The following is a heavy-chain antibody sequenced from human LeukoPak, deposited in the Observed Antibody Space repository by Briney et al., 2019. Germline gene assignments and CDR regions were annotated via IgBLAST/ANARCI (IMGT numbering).Heavy chain of an antibody. CDR1: GFTFSNYA. J-gene: IGHJ4*02. D-gene: IGHD1-14*01. CDR2: ISGSGGST. V-gene: IGHV3-23*01. CDR3: AKPARTDYADY. Sequence: LSGESLRLSCAASGFTFSNYAMNWVRQAPEKGLEWVSAISGSGGSTYYADSVKGRFTISRDNSKNTLYLQMNSLRPEDTAVYYCAKPARTDYADYWGQGTLVTVSS.